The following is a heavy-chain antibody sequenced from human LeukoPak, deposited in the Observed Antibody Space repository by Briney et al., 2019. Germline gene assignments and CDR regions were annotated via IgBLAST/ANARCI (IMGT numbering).Heavy chain of an antibody. Sequence: GASVKVSCKASGYTFTGYYMHWVRQAPGQGLEWMGGIIPIFGTANYAQKFQGRVTITADESTSTAYMELSSLRSEDTAVYYCARGSLGYCSSTSCFDYWGQGTLVTVSS. CDR2: IIPIFGTA. CDR1: GYTFTGYY. D-gene: IGHD2-2*01. CDR3: ARGSLGYCSSTSCFDY. J-gene: IGHJ4*02. V-gene: IGHV1-69*13.